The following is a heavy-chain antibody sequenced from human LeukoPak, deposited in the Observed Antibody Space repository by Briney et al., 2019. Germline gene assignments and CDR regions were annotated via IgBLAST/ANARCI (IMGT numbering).Heavy chain of an antibody. D-gene: IGHD3-10*01. V-gene: IGHV1-18*04. CDR2: ISAYNGNT. CDR1: GYTFTSYS. Sequence: GASVKVSCKASGYTFTSYSISWVRQAPGQGLEWMGWISAYNGNTNYAQKLQGRVTMTTDTSTSTAYMELRSLGSDDTAVYYCARDFALLWFGDFFDYWGQGTLVTVSS. J-gene: IGHJ4*02. CDR3: ARDFALLWFGDFFDY.